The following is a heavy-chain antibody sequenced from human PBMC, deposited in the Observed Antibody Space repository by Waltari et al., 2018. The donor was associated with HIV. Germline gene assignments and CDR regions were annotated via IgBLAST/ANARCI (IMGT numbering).Heavy chain of an antibody. V-gene: IGHV3-74*01. D-gene: IGHD3-9*01. Sequence: EVQLVESGGGLVQPGGSLRLSCAASGFPCSSYWMHWVRPAPGKGLVWVSRIKSDGTITTYADSVKGRFTISRDNAKNTLFLQMNSLRAEDTAIYYCARDLVVLRYFDWLSTYFDYWGQGTLVTVSS. CDR3: ARDLVVLRYFDWLSTYFDY. CDR1: GFPCSSYW. CDR2: IKSDGTIT. J-gene: IGHJ4*02.